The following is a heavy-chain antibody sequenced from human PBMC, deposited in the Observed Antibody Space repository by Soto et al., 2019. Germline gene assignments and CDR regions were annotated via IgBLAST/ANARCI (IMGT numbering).Heavy chain of an antibody. D-gene: IGHD2-15*01. CDR3: ARQLGFCSSGSCNPWFGP. CDR2: AYYSGNN. V-gene: IGHV4-59*08. CDR1: GGSISSFY. J-gene: IGHJ5*02. Sequence: GSLRLSCTVSGGSISSFYWSWIRQPPGKGLEWIGHAYYSGNNNYNPSLKSRVTISVDTSKNQFSLNLSSVTAADTAVYYCARQLGFCSSGSCNPWFGPWGQGTLVTVSS.